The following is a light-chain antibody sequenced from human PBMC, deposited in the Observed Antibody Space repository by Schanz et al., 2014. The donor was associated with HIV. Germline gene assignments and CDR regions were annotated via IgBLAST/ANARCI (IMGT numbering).Light chain of an antibody. CDR3: SSYTTSNTHV. CDR1: SSDIGSYNY. Sequence: QSALTQPASVSGSPGQSITVSCTGTSSDIGSYNYVSWYQQHPGKAPKLMIYDVSNRPSGVSNRFSGSKSGNTASLTISGLQAEDEAEYFCSSYTTSNTHVFGSGTKLTVL. V-gene: IGLV2-14*01. CDR2: DVS. J-gene: IGLJ1*01.